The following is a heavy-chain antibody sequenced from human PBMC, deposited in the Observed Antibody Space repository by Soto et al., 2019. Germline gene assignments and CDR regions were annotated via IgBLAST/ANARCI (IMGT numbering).Heavy chain of an antibody. CDR3: AREGSIRYDFWSGYHHLSTWFDP. CDR1: GFTFSSYA. CDR2: ISGSGGST. V-gene: IGHV3-23*01. D-gene: IGHD3-3*01. Sequence: GGSLRLSCAASGFTFSSYAMSWVRQAPGKGLEWVSAISGSGGSTYYADSVKGRFTISRDNSKNTLYLQMNSLRAEDTAVYYSAREGSIRYDFWSGYHHLSTWFDPWGQDNLVPVSS. J-gene: IGHJ5*02.